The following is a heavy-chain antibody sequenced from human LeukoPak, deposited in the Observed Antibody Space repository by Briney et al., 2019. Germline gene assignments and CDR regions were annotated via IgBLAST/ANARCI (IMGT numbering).Heavy chain of an antibody. J-gene: IGHJ4*02. D-gene: IGHD2-21*02. Sequence: ASVKVSRKASGYTFTGYYMHWVRQAPGQGLEWMGWINPNSGGTNYAQKFQGRVTMTRDTSISTAYMVLNRLRYDDTAVYYCARDAGSVGDWYYFDYWVQGTLVTVSS. CDR2: INPNSGGT. V-gene: IGHV1-2*02. CDR3: ARDAGSVGDWYYFDY. CDR1: GYTFTGYY.